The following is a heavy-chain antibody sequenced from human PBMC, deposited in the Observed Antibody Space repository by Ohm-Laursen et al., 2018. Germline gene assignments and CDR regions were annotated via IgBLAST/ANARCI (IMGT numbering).Heavy chain of an antibody. J-gene: IGHJ3*02. CDR3: ARDLQDIVVVAAALENMGDI. CDR2: ISGYNDNT. CDR1: GGTFSSYA. Sequence: GSSVKVSCKASGGTFSSYAISWVRQAPGQGLEWMGWISGYNDNTKYAQNFQGRVTMTTDTSTRTAYMELRSLRSDDTAVYYCARDLQDIVVVAAALENMGDIWGQGTLVTVSS. V-gene: IGHV1-18*01. D-gene: IGHD2-15*01.